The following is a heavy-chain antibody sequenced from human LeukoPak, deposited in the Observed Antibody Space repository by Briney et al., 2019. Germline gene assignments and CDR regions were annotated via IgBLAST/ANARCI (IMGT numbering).Heavy chain of an antibody. CDR1: GYTFTNYW. J-gene: IGHJ4*02. D-gene: IGHD3-10*01. CDR2: IYPGDSDT. V-gene: IGHV5-51*01. CDR3: TRRMTRGVITSPFDS. Sequence: PGESLKISCQGFGYTFTNYWIGWVRQMPGKGLELMGLIYPGDSDTTYSPSFQGQVTISADKSITTAYLQWSSLKASDTAMYYCTRRMTRGVITSPFDSWGQGTLVSVSS.